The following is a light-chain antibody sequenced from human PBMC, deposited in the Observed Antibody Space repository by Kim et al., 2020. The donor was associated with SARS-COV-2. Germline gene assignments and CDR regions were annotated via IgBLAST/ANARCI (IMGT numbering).Light chain of an antibody. J-gene: IGKJ1*01. CDR3: LQTYSNPWT. Sequence: ASGGDRVTITCRASQSIGRSVDWYQQKPGKAPKLLIYGASNLPGGVPSRFSGSGSGTDFALTISSLQPEDLATYHCLQTYSNPWTFGQGTKVDIK. V-gene: IGKV1-39*01. CDR1: QSIGRS. CDR2: GAS.